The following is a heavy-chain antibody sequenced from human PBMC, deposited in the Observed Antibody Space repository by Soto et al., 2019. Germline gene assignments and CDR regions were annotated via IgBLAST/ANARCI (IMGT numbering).Heavy chain of an antibody. Sequence: ASVKVSCKASGYTFTSYAMHWVRQAPGQRLEWMGWINAGNGNTKYSQKYQGRVTITRDTSASTAYMELSSLRSEDTAVYYCARDSGPLGSVYCSGGSCLGPDAFDIWGQGTMVTVSS. V-gene: IGHV1-3*01. J-gene: IGHJ3*02. D-gene: IGHD2-15*01. CDR1: GYTFTSYA. CDR3: ARDSGPLGSVYCSGGSCLGPDAFDI. CDR2: INAGNGNT.